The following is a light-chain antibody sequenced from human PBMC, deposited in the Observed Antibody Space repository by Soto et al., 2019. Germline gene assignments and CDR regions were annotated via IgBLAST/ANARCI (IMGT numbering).Light chain of an antibody. Sequence: DIQMTQSPSTLSASVGDRVTITCRASQSISSWLAWYQQKPGKAPKLLIYDASSLESGVPSRFSGSGSGTEFTLTVSSLQPEVFAAYYCQQYNSYWTVGQGTEVVIK. CDR3: QQYNSYWT. CDR2: DAS. J-gene: IGKJ1*01. V-gene: IGKV1-5*01. CDR1: QSISSW.